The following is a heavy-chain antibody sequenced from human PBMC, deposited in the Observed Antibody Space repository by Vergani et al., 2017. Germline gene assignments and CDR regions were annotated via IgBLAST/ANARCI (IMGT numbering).Heavy chain of an antibody. J-gene: IGHJ6*03. D-gene: IGHD2-2*01. CDR3: ARDRGGFVRGGPAAKASYYYYYMDV. CDR1: GGTFSSYA. CDR2: IIPIFGTA. V-gene: IGHV1-69*01. Sequence: QVQLVQSGAEVKKPGSSVKVSCKASGGTFSSYAISWVRQAPGQGLEWMGGIIPIFGTANYAQKFQGRVTITADESTSTAYMELSSLRSEDTAVYYWARDRGGFVRGGPAAKASYYYYYMDVWGKGTTVTVSS.